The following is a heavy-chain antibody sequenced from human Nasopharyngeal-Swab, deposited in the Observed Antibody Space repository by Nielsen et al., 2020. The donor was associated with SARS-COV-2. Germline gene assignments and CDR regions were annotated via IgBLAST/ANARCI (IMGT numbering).Heavy chain of an antibody. Sequence: SVQVFCNASGFITTSSAVQRVRQARGQRLEWIGWIVVGSGNTNYAQKFQERVTITRDMSTSTAYMELSSLRSEDTAVYYCAADARQQLVRGGGDYWGQGTLVTVSS. J-gene: IGHJ4*02. V-gene: IGHV1-58*01. CDR3: AADARQQLVRGGGDY. CDR2: IVVGSGNT. D-gene: IGHD6-13*01. CDR1: GFITTSSA.